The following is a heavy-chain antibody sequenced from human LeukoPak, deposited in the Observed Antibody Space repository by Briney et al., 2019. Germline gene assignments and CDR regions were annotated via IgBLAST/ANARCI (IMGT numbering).Heavy chain of an antibody. CDR1: GGSISTYY. CDR3: ARGPSGYHNT. CDR2: IYYSGST. D-gene: IGHD5-12*01. Sequence: SETLSLTCTVSGGSISTYYWSWIRQPPGKGLEWIGYIYYSGSTNYNPSLKSRVTISVDTSKNQFSLKLSSVTAADTAVYYCARGPSGYHNTGGQGTLVTVSS. V-gene: IGHV4-59*01. J-gene: IGHJ4*02.